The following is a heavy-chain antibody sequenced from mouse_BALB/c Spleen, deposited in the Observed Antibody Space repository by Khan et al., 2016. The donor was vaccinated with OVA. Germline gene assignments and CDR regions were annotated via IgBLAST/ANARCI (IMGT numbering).Heavy chain of an antibody. V-gene: IGHV9-3-1*01. CDR2: IYTYTGEP. J-gene: IGHJ4*01. D-gene: IGHD1-1*01. Sequence: QIQLVQSGPELKKPGETVKISCKASGYTFTNYGMNWVKQAPGKGLKWMGWIYTYTGEPTYADDFKGRFAFSLESSASTAYLQINTLTNEDTATYFYERGGSRAMEYWGQGTSVTVSS. CDR1: GYTFTNYG. CDR3: ERGGSRAMEY.